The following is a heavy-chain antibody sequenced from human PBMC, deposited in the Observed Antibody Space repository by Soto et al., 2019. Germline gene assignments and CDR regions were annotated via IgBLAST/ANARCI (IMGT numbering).Heavy chain of an antibody. D-gene: IGHD5-12*01. CDR3: ARSAKKTWLPDF. CDR1: GYTFTDYY. Sequence: ASVKVSCKASGYTFTDYYILWVRQAPGQSLEWLGWINAGNGNTKYSHKFQDRVTITSDTSATTTYMELRSLRSEDTAVFYCARSAKKTWLPDFWGQGTLVTVSS. V-gene: IGHV1-3*01. CDR2: INAGNGNT. J-gene: IGHJ1*01.